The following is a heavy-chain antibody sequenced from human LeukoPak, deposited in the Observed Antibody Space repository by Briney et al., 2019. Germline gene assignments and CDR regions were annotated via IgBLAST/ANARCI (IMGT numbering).Heavy chain of an antibody. Sequence: SETLSLTCTVSGGSISSSSYYWGWIRQPPGKGLEWIGSIYYSGSTYYNPSLKSRVTISVDTSKNQFSLKLSSVTAADTAVYYCARLGGLWFGGGSFDYWGQGTLVTVSS. CDR3: ARLGGLWFGGGSFDY. CDR1: GGSISSSSYY. J-gene: IGHJ4*02. D-gene: IGHD3-10*01. CDR2: IYYSGST. V-gene: IGHV4-39*01.